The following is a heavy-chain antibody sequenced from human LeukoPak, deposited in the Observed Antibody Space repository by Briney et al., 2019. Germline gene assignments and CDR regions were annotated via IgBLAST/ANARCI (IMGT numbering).Heavy chain of an antibody. CDR2: ISGSGSV. V-gene: IGHV4-4*07. D-gene: IGHD6-25*01. Sequence: SETLSLTCTVSGASISSHYWRWIRQSAGKGLEWIGRISGSGSVSYNPSLKGRVTISLESSKKQCSLDLSSVTAADTAVYYCARDSRGEIGLYSGGFYLFDYWGQGALVTVSS. CDR1: GASISSHY. CDR3: ARDSRGEIGLYSGGFYLFDY. J-gene: IGHJ4*02.